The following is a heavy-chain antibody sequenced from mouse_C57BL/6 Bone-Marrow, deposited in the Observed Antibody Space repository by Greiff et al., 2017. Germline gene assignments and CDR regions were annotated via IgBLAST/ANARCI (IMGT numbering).Heavy chain of an antibody. CDR2: IHPNSGST. J-gene: IGHJ2*01. V-gene: IGHV1-64*01. Sequence: QVQLKQPGAELVKPGASVKLSCKASGYTFTSYWMHWVKQRPGQGLEWIGMIHPNSGSTNYNEKFKGKATLTADKSSSTAYMQLSSLTSEDSAVYFCASTVVASHWGQGTTLTVSS. D-gene: IGHD1-1*01. CDR3: ASTVVASH. CDR1: GYTFTSYW.